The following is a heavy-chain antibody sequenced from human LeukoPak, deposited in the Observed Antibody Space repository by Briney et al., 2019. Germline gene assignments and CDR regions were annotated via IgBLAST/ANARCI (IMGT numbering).Heavy chain of an antibody. CDR1: GYTFTGYY. Sequence: ASVRVSCKASGYTFTGYYMHWVRQAPGQGLEWMGWINPNSGGTNYAQKFQGWVTMTRDTSISKAYMELSRLRSDDTAVYYCARARSSWSPQGLGYWGQGTLVTVSS. CDR3: ARARSSWSPQGLGY. D-gene: IGHD6-13*01. CDR2: INPNSGGT. V-gene: IGHV1-2*04. J-gene: IGHJ4*02.